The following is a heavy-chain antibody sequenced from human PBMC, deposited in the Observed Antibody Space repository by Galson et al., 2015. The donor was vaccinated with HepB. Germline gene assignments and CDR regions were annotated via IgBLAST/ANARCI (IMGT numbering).Heavy chain of an antibody. V-gene: IGHV1-46*01. CDR1: GYTFTSYY. D-gene: IGHD2-2*03. CDR2: INPSGGST. J-gene: IGHJ4*02. CDR3: AREGVDIVVVPAARGGLGY. Sequence: SVKVSCKASGYTFTSYYMHWVRQAPGQGLEWMAIINPSGGSTSYAQKFQGRVTMTRDTSTSTVYMELSSLRSEDTAVYYCAREGVDIVVVPAARGGLGYWGQGTLVTVSS.